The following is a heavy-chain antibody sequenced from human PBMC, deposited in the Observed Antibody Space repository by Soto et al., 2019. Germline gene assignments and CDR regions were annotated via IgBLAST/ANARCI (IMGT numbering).Heavy chain of an antibody. Sequence: GGSLRLSCAASGFTFYSYAMSWVRQAPNKGLEWVSGVNNNGGITYYADSVKGRFTISRDNSKNTLYLQMNNLSAEDTAVYYCAEGRGYGSGRLDVWAQRTTETVSS. V-gene: IGHV3-23*01. CDR3: AEGRGYGSGRLDV. J-gene: IGHJ6*01. CDR2: VNNNGGIT. CDR1: GFTFYSYA. D-gene: IGHD3-10*01.